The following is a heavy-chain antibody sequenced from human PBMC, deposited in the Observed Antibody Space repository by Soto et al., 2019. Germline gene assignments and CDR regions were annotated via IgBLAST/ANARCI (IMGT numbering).Heavy chain of an antibody. CDR3: SGGRDWGNWFDP. D-gene: IGHD3-16*01. Sequence: QVQLVQSGAEVKKPGASVKVSCKASGYTFTNFDINWVRQAAGQGLEWMGWMNPNTGNTGYAQRFQGRVTMTRNTSITTAYMGLSSRRSEDTAVYFCSGGRDWGNWFDPWGQGTLVTVSS. CDR1: GYTFTNFD. J-gene: IGHJ5*02. V-gene: IGHV1-8*01. CDR2: MNPNTGNT.